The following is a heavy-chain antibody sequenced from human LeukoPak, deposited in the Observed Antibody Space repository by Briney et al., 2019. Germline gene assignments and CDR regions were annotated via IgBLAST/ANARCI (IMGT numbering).Heavy chain of an antibody. D-gene: IGHD1-26*01. CDR2: FDPEDGET. CDR3: ATDLGGSYAGLDP. J-gene: IGHJ5*02. V-gene: IGHV1-24*01. Sequence: ASVKVSCKVSGYTLTELSMYWVRQAPGKGLEWMGGFDPEDGETIYARKFQGRVTMTEDTSTDTAYMELSSLRSEDTAVYYCATDLGGSYAGLDPWGQGTLVTVSS. CDR1: GYTLTELS.